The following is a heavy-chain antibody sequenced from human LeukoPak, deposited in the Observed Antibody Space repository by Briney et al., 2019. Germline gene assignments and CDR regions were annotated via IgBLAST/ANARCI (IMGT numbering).Heavy chain of an antibody. V-gene: IGHV1-69*13. CDR1: GGTLSSYA. CDR2: IIPIFGTA. D-gene: IGHD3-9*01. CDR3: ATCPEVDYYYYYGMDV. J-gene: IGHJ6*02. Sequence: ASLKGSCKASGGTLSSYAISWVRQAPGQGLEWMGGIIPIFGTANYAQKFQGRVSITADEPTSTAYMELSSLRSEDTAVYYCATCPEVDYYYYYGMDVWGQGTTVTVSS.